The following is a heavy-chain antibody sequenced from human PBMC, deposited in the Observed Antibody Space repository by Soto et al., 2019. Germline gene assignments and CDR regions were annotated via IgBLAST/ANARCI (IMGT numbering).Heavy chain of an antibody. Sequence: PSETRSLTCTVSGGSISSYYWSWIRQPPGKGLEWIGYIYYSGSTNYNPSLKSRVTISVDTSKNQFSLKLSSVTAADTAVYYCARDRGSYLDYWGQGTLVTVSS. V-gene: IGHV4-59*01. CDR3: ARDRGSYLDY. J-gene: IGHJ4*02. CDR1: GGSISSYY. D-gene: IGHD3-16*02. CDR2: IYYSGST.